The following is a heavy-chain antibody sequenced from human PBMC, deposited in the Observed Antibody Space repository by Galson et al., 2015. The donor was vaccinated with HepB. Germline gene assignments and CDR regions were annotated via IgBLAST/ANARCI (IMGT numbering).Heavy chain of an antibody. D-gene: IGHD2-8*02. CDR3: VAWYFFEH. J-gene: IGHJ4*02. Sequence: SVKVSCKASGYSFTTYGFSWVRQAPGQGLEWMGWISTDNDNTNYSQKFQGRFTTPRDNSKNTLHLQMDSLRAEDTAVYYCVAWYFFEHWGQGTLVTVSS. V-gene: IGHV1-18*01. CDR2: ISTDNDNT. CDR1: GYSFTTYG.